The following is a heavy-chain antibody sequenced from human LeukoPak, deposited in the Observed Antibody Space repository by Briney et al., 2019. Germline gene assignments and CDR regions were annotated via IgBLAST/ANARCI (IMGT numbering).Heavy chain of an antibody. J-gene: IGHJ3*02. CDR2: ISSTGGAT. CDR1: GFTFSTYD. Sequence: TGGSLRLSCAASGFTFSTYDMSWVRQAPGKGLGWVSSISSTGGATHYADSVKGRFSISRDNSENTLYFQMNSLRAEDTAVYFCAKHRAARTAPDAFDIWGQGTTVTVS. D-gene: IGHD6-25*01. CDR3: AKHRAARTAPDAFDI. V-gene: IGHV3-23*01.